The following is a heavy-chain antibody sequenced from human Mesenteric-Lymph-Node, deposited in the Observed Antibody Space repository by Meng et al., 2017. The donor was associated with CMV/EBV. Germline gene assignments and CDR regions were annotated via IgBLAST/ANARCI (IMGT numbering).Heavy chain of an antibody. D-gene: IGHD6-6*01. V-gene: IGHV4-34*01. CDR1: GGSFSGYY. CDR2: INHSGST. J-gene: IGHJ6*02. Sequence: SETLSLTCAVYGGSFSGYYWSWIRQPPGKGLEWIGEINHSGSTNYNPSLKSRVTISVDTSKNQFSLKLSSVTAADTAVYYCARGRVSGYSSSSYYYYGMDVWGQGTTVTVS. CDR3: ARGRVSGYSSSSYYYYGMDV.